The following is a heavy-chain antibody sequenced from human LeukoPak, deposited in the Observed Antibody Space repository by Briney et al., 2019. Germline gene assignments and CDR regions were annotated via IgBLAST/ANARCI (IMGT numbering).Heavy chain of an antibody. CDR2: IFYSGST. CDR1: GGSISTSSYY. D-gene: IGHD6-6*01. J-gene: IGHJ4*02. Sequence: SETLSLTCTVSGGSISTSSYYWGWVRQPPGKGPEWIGNIFYSGSTYYSPSLKSRVTISVDTSKNQFSLKLSSVTAADTAVYYCARDIEGSSDFDYWGQGTLVTVSS. CDR3: ARDIEGSSDFDY. V-gene: IGHV4-39*07.